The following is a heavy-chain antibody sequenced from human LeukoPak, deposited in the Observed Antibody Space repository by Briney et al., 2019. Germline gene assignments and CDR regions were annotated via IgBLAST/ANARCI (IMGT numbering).Heavy chain of an antibody. CDR3: ARASTVVTHYYYYMDV. D-gene: IGHD4-23*01. Sequence: PSETLSLTSAVYGGSFSGYYWSWIRQPPGKGLEWIGEINHSGSTNYNPSLKSRVTISVDTSKNQFSLKLSSVTAADTAVYYCARASTVVTHYYYYMDVWGKGTTVTVSS. V-gene: IGHV4-34*01. CDR2: INHSGST. CDR1: GGSFSGYY. J-gene: IGHJ6*03.